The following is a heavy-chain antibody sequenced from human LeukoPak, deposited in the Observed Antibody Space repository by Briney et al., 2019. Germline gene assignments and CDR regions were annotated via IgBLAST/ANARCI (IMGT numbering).Heavy chain of an antibody. J-gene: IGHJ4*02. CDR2: ISSNGGST. V-gene: IGHV3-64*01. Sequence: GGSLRLSCAASGFTFSSYSMHWVRQAPGKGLEHVSAISSNGGSTYYANSMKGRFTISRDNSKNTLFLQMGSLRAEDIAVYYCASGTLTELDYWGQGTLVTVSS. D-gene: IGHD4-11*01. CDR1: GFTFSSYS. CDR3: ASGTLTELDY.